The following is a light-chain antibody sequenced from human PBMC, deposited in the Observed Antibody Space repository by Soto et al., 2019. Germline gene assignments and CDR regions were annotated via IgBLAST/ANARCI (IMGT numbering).Light chain of an antibody. CDR3: QKYNTFPLT. CDR2: KAS. CDR1: QSLSSW. V-gene: IGKV1-5*03. Sequence: DIQMTQSPSTLSASVGDRVTITCRASQSLSSWLAWYQEKPGKAPKLLIYKASSLESGVPSRFSGSGSETEFTLTISSLQPDDFATYYCQKYNTFPLTFGGGTKVEIK. J-gene: IGKJ4*01.